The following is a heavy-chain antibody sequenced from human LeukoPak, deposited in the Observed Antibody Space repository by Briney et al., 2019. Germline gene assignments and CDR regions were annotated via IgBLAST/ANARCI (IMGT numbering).Heavy chain of an antibody. CDR3: AKEGGSSGYYIDY. Sequence: GGSLRLSCAASGFTFSSYGMSWVRQAPGKGLEWVSSISGSGGSTYYADSVKGRFTISRDNSKNSLYLQMNSLRAEDTAVYYCAKEGGSSGYYIDYWGQGTLVTVSS. CDR1: GFTFSSYG. V-gene: IGHV3-23*01. D-gene: IGHD3-22*01. CDR2: ISGSGGST. J-gene: IGHJ4*02.